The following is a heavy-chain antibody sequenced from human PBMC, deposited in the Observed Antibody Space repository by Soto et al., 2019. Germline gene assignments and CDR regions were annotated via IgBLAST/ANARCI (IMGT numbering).Heavy chain of an antibody. D-gene: IGHD1-1*01. CDR3: AKFGMATTKRSPPYYFDY. CDR2: ISGGGATT. J-gene: IGHJ4*02. V-gene: IGHV3-23*01. Sequence: EVQLLDSGGGLVQPGGSLRLSCVASGFTFSTYALSWVRQAPGKGLEWVSIISGGGATTYYVDSVKGRFTISRDNSKNTFYLQMNSLRAEDTAVYYCAKFGMATTKRSPPYYFDYWGQGTLVTVSS. CDR1: GFTFSTYA.